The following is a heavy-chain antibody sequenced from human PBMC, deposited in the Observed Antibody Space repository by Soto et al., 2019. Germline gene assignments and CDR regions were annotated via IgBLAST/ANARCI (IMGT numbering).Heavy chain of an antibody. CDR3: ARRGDYYYMDV. Sequence: GGSLRLSCAASGFTVSSNYMSWVRQAPGKGLEWVSVIYSGGSTYYADSVKGRFTISRDNSKNTLYLQMNSLRAEDTVVYYCARRGDYYYMDVWGKGTTVTVSS. J-gene: IGHJ6*03. CDR1: GFTVSSNY. CDR2: IYSGGST. V-gene: IGHV3-66*01.